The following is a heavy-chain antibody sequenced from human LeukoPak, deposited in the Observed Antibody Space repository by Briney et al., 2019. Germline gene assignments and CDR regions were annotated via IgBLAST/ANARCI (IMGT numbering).Heavy chain of an antibody. V-gene: IGHV4-4*07. CDR1: GGSISSYY. CDR3: ARDRDSSWSYNWFDP. D-gene: IGHD6-13*01. Sequence: PSETLSLTCTVSGGSISSYYWSWIWQPAGTGLEWIGRIYTSGSTNYNPSLKSRVTMSVDTSKNQFSLRLSSVTAADTAVYYCARDRDSSWSYNWFDPWGQGTLVTVSS. J-gene: IGHJ5*02. CDR2: IYTSGST.